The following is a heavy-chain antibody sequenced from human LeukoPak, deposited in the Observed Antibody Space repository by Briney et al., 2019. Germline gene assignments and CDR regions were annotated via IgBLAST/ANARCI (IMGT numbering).Heavy chain of an antibody. CDR3: ARVPGVQLERRYYFDF. D-gene: IGHD1-1*01. Sequence: GGSLRLSCAASGFTFGSYSMNWVRQAPGKGLEWVSSISSVGSYIYYADSVKGRFTISRDNAKNSLYLQMNSLRAEDTAVYYCARVPGVQLERRYYFDFWGQGTLVTVSS. V-gene: IGHV3-21*01. CDR1: GFTFGSYS. CDR2: ISSVGSYI. J-gene: IGHJ4*02.